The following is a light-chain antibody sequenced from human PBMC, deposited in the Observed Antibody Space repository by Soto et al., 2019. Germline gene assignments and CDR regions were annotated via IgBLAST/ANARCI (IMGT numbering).Light chain of an antibody. J-gene: IGKJ4*01. Sequence: IQLTQSPSSLSASVGDRVTITCRASPGISNYLAWYQQEPGKVPKLLIYAASTLQSGVPSRFRGSGSGTEFTLTISSLQPEDFATYYCQQLNSYPLTFGGGTKVAIK. CDR1: PGISNY. CDR2: AAS. CDR3: QQLNSYPLT. V-gene: IGKV1-9*01.